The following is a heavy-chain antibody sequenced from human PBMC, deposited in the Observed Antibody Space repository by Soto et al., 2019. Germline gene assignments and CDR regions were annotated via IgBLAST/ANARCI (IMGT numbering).Heavy chain of an antibody. CDR2: INGGNDNT. Sequence: GASVKVSCKASGYTFSTYAIHWVRQAPGQRLEWMGWINGGNDNTKYSQSFQGRVTITRDTSASTAYMELSSLRFEDTAVYYCARERNWDLFDSWGQGTLVTVSS. J-gene: IGHJ4*02. V-gene: IGHV1-3*01. D-gene: IGHD7-27*01. CDR3: ARERNWDLFDS. CDR1: GYTFSTYA.